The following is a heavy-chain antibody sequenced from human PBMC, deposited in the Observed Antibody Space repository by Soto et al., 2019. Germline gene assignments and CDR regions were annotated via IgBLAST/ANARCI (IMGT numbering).Heavy chain of an antibody. CDR3: ATAGGTTRGTIYYYFYGLDV. CDR2: IKSKTDGGTT. J-gene: IGHJ6*02. CDR1: GFTFSNAW. Sequence: GGSLRLSCAASGFTFSNAWMNWVRQAPGKGLEWVGRIKSKTDGGTTDYAAPVKGRFTISRDDSKNTVDLQMNSLKTEDTAVYYCATAGGTTRGTIYYYFYGLDVWGQGTTVTVSS. V-gene: IGHV3-15*07. D-gene: IGHD1-7*01.